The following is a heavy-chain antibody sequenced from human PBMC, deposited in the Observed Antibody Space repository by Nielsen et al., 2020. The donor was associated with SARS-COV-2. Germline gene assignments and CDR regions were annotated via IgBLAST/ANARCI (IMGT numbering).Heavy chain of an antibody. CDR3: ARVKRPFNAFDI. D-gene: IGHD6-25*01. J-gene: IGHJ3*02. CDR1: GDSISRGSFY. CDR2: ISYSGTT. Sequence: SETLSLTCTVSGDSISRGSFYWAWIRQPPGQGLEWIGTISYSGTTWYNPSLNSRLTISVDASQTQFSLNLSSVTAADTAIFYCARVKRPFNAFDIWGLGTQVTVSS. V-gene: IGHV4-39*07.